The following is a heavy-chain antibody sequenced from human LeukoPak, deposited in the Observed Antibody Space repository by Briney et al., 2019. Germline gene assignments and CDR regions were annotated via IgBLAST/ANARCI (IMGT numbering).Heavy chain of an antibody. V-gene: IGHV3-48*02. CDR1: GFAFSSYS. D-gene: IGHD5-18*01. CDR3: ARGPEYTYGYSFDY. CDR2: ISSASTTA. Sequence: GGPLRLSCAASGFAFSSYSMNWVRQAPGKGLEWVSYISSASTTAYYADSVKGRFTISRDNAKNSLYLQMNSLRDEDTAVYFCARGPEYTYGYSFDYWGQGTLVTVSS. J-gene: IGHJ4*02.